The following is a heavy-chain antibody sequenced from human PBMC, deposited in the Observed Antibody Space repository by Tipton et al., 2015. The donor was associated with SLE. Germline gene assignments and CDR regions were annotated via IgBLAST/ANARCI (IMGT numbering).Heavy chain of an antibody. D-gene: IGHD4-17*01. Sequence: SLRLSCAASGFTFSKYGMHWVRQAPGKGLEWMAVIWYDGSNKYYADSVKGRFTISRDNSKNTLYLQMNGLRAEDTAVYYCARDEWVRATVTSEADFWGPGTLVTVSS. CDR1: GFTFSKYG. CDR3: ARDEWVRATVTSEADF. V-gene: IGHV3-33*01. CDR2: IWYDGSNK. J-gene: IGHJ4*02.